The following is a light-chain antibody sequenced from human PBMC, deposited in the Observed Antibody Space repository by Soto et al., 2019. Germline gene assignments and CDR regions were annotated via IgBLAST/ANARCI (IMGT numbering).Light chain of an antibody. CDR2: EVT. Sequence: QSVLTQPSSVSGSPGQSITISCSGTISDVGSYSHVAWYQQFPGKTPKLIIYEVTYRPSGVSHRFSASKSGNTASLTISGLQAGDEADYYCISYTGSSTSYVFGTGTKVTVL. J-gene: IGLJ1*01. V-gene: IGLV2-14*01. CDR3: ISYTGSSTSYV. CDR1: ISDVGSYSH.